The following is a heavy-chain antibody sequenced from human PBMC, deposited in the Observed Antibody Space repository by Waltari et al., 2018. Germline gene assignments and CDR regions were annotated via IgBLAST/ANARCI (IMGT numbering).Heavy chain of an antibody. Sequence: QVQLQQWGAGLLKPSETLSLTCAVYGGSFSGYYWSWIRQPPGKGLEWIGEINHSGSTNYNPSLKSRVTISVDTSKNQFSLKLSSVTAADTAVYYCARGRRSYCSGGSCYSGKLDPWGQGTLVTVSS. CDR2: INHSGST. CDR1: GGSFSGYY. V-gene: IGHV4-34*01. CDR3: ARGRRSYCSGGSCYSGKLDP. J-gene: IGHJ5*02. D-gene: IGHD2-15*01.